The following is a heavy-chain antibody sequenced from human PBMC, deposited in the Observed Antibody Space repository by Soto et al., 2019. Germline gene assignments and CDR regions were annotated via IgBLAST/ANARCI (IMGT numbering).Heavy chain of an antibody. CDR2: ISYDGSNK. V-gene: IGHV3-30*03. J-gene: IGHJ3*02. Sequence: GGSLRLSCAASGFTLNTYGMYWVRQAPGKGLEWVAVISYDGSNKYYADSVKGRFTISRDNSKNTLYLQMNSLRAEDTAVYYCATQDRITMVRGVVDDAFDIWGQGTMVTVSS. CDR3: ATQDRITMVRGVVDDAFDI. D-gene: IGHD3-10*01. CDR1: GFTLNTYG.